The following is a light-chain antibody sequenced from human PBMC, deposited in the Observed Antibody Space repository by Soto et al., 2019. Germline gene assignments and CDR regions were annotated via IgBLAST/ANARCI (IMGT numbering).Light chain of an antibody. J-gene: IGKJ2*01. V-gene: IGKV1-5*01. CDR3: QQYNSYSPYT. CDR1: QSISSW. Sequence: DIQMTQSPSTLSASVGDRVTITSRASQSISSWLAWHQQKPGKAPKLLIYDASSLEIGVPSRFSGSGSAAEFTLTISSLQPDDFETYYCQQYNSYSPYTCGQGTKLEIK. CDR2: DAS.